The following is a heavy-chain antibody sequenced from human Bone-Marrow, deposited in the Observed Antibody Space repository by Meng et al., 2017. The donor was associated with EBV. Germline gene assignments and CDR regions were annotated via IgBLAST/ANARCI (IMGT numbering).Heavy chain of an antibody. D-gene: IGHD3-22*01. Sequence: EVQLVESGGGLVQPGGSLGLSCAASGFAFSSYWMHWVRQAPGKGLVWVSGINSDGSSTSYADSVKGRFTISRDNAKNTLFLQMNSLRAEDTAVYYCAREGYYYDSSGYSRNWFDPRGQGTLVTVS. CDR2: INSDGSST. V-gene: IGHV3-74*01. J-gene: IGHJ5*02. CDR3: AREGYYYDSSGYSRNWFDP. CDR1: GFAFSSYW.